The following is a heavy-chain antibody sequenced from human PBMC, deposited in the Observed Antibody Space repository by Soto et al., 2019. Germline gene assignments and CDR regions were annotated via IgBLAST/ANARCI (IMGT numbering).Heavy chain of an antibody. CDR3: ARLDRYAHGFDY. Sequence: PSETLSLTCTVSGGSISSHYWSWIRQPPGQGLEWIGYVYYSGSTNYNPSLKSRVTISVDTSKSQFSLRLSSVTAADTAVYFCARLDRYAHGFDYWGQGALVTVSS. CDR1: GGSISSHY. V-gene: IGHV4-59*08. J-gene: IGHJ4*02. D-gene: IGHD1-1*01. CDR2: VYYSGST.